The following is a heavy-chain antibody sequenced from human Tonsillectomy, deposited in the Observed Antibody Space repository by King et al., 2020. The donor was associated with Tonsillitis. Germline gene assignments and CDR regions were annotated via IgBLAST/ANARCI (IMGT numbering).Heavy chain of an antibody. Sequence: QLVQSGGGVVRPGWSLRLSCAASGFTFDDYAMSLVRQAPGKGLDWVSGINCNGCSTGYADSVKGRFTISRDNAKNSLYLQMNSLRAEDTAFYYCARHPGYFSLWGRGTLVTVSS. CDR3: ARHPGYFSL. CDR2: INCNGCST. J-gene: IGHJ2*01. V-gene: IGHV3-20*04. CDR1: GFTFDDYA.